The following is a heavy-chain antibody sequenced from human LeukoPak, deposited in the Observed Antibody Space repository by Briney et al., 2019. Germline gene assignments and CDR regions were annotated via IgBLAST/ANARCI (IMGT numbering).Heavy chain of an antibody. D-gene: IGHD2-21*02. J-gene: IGHJ4*02. Sequence: SVKVSCKASRGTFSSNGISWVRQAPGQGLEWMGGIIPIFGTANYAQKFQGRVTITADKSTSTAYMELSSLRSEDTAVYYCARGIVVVTASYYFDYWGQGTLVTVSS. CDR3: ARGIVVVTASYYFDY. CDR2: IIPIFGTA. V-gene: IGHV1-69*06. CDR1: RGTFSSNG.